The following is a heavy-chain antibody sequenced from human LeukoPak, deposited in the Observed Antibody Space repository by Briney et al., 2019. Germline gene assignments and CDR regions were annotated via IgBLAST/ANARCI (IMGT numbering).Heavy chain of an antibody. J-gene: IGHJ4*02. V-gene: IGHV1-46*01. CDR2: INPSGGST. CDR3: ASDGDSSGEAPTFDY. D-gene: IGHD3-22*01. CDR1: GYTFTSYY. Sequence: GGSVKVSCKASGYTFTSYYMHWVRQAPGQGLEWMGIINPSGGSTSYAQKFQGRVTMTRDMSTSTVYMELSSLRSEDTAVYYCASDGDSSGEAPTFDYWGQGTLVTVSS.